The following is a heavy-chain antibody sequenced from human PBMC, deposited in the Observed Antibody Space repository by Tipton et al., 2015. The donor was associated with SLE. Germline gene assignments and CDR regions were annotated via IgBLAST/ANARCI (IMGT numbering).Heavy chain of an antibody. Sequence: SLRLSCAASGFTSSDYYMSWIRQAPGKGLEWVSYISSSGSTIYYADSVKGRFTISRDNAKNSLYLQMNSLRAEDTAVYYCARGEQQQLVTDYFDYWGQGTLVTVSS. CDR1: GFTSSDYY. V-gene: IGHV3-11*04. D-gene: IGHD6-13*01. J-gene: IGHJ4*02. CDR2: ISSSGSTI. CDR3: ARGEQQQLVTDYFDY.